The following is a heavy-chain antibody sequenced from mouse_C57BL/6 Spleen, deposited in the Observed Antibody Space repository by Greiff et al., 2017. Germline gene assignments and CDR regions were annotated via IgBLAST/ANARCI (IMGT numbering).Heavy chain of an antibody. CDR1: GYTFTSYW. D-gene: IGHD1-1*01. CDR2: IDPSDSYT. Sequence: QVQLQQPGAELVMPGASVKLSCKASGYTFTSYWMPWVKQRPGQGLEWIGEIDPSDSYTNYNQKFKGKSTLTVDKSSSTAYMQLSSLTSEDSAVYYCKTTTVVNDVDYWGQGTTLTVAS. CDR3: KTTTVVNDVDY. V-gene: IGHV1-69*01. J-gene: IGHJ2*01.